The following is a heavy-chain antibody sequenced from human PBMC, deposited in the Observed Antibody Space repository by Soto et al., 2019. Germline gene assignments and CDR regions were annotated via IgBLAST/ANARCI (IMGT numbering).Heavy chain of an antibody. D-gene: IGHD6-13*01. CDR3: ARGYYTSWYWFDR. Sequence: QVQLQESGPGLVKPSETLSLTCTVSVSGGSVSTGGHYWSWIRQPPGKGLEWIGYIYYSGSTNYNPSLRGRVTISVDTSKNQFSLKLTSVSAADTAVYYCARGYYTSWYWFDRWGRGTLVTVSS. CDR1: GGSVSTGGHY. V-gene: IGHV4-61*08. J-gene: IGHJ2*01. CDR2: IYYSGST.